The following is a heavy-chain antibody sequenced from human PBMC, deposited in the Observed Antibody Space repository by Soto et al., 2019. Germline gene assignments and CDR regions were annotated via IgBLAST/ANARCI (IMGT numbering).Heavy chain of an antibody. CDR3: TKTQEGRSLTFDY. Sequence: GGSLRLSCAASGFTFSSYGMHWVRQAPGKGLEWVAVISYDGSDTYYADSVKGRFTISRDNSKNTLYLQMNSLRAEDTAVYYCTKTQEGRSLTFDYWGLGTLVTVS. V-gene: IGHV3-30*18. J-gene: IGHJ4*02. CDR1: GFTFSSYG. CDR2: ISYDGSDT.